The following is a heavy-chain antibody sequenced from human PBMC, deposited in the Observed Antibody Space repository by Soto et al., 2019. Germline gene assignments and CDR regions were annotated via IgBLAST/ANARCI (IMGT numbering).Heavy chain of an antibody. CDR3: ASHRVPAAIVTGGDYYYGMDV. Sequence: GASVKVSCKASGYTFTSYDINWVRQATGQGLEWMGWMNPNSGNTGYAQKFQGRVTMTRNTSISTAYMELSSLRSEDTAVYYCASHRVPAAIVTGGDYYYGMDVWGQGTTVTVSS. D-gene: IGHD2-2*02. J-gene: IGHJ6*02. V-gene: IGHV1-8*01. CDR2: MNPNSGNT. CDR1: GYTFTSYD.